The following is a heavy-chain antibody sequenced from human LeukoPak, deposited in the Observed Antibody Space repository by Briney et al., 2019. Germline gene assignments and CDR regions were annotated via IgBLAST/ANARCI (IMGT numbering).Heavy chain of an antibody. CDR1: GFTFSSYG. V-gene: IGHV3-33*01. J-gene: IGHJ4*02. Sequence: PGGSLRLSCAASGFTFSSYGMHWVRQAPGKGLEWVAVIWYDGSNKYYADSVKGRFTISRDSSKNTLYLQMNSLRAEDTAVYYCARGDSSGYYYYYFDYWGQGTLVTVSS. D-gene: IGHD3-22*01. CDR3: ARGDSSGYYYYYFDY. CDR2: IWYDGSNK.